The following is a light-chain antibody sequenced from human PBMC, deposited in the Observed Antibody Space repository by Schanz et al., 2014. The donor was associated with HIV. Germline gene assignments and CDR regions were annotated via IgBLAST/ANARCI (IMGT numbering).Light chain of an antibody. J-gene: IGKJ4*01. Sequence: EIVLTQSPATLSLSPGERATLSCRASQSVSSYLAWYQQKPGQAPRLLIYDASNRATGIPARFSGSGSGTDFTLTISSLEPEDFATYSCQQLHSYPLTFGGGTKVEIK. CDR3: QQLHSYPLT. V-gene: IGKV3-11*01. CDR1: QSVSSY. CDR2: DAS.